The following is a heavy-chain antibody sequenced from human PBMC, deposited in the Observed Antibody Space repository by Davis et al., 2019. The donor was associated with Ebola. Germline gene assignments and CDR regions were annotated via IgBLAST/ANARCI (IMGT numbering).Heavy chain of an antibody. CDR2: INHSGST. V-gene: IGHV4-34*01. CDR1: GGSFSGYY. Sequence: SETLSLTCAVYGGSFSGYYWSWIRQPPGKGLEWIGEINHSGSTNYNPSLKSRVTISVDTSKNQFSLKLSSVTAADTAVYYCAGRYSGYDYWFDPWGQGTLVTVSS. J-gene: IGHJ5*02. D-gene: IGHD5-12*01. CDR3: AGRYSGYDYWFDP.